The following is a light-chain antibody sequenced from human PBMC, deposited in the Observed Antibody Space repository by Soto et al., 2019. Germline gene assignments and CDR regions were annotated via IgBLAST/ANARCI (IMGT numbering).Light chain of an antibody. CDR2: DVS. CDR3: CSYAGRNDVV. V-gene: IGLV2-11*01. Sequence: QSALTQPRSVSGSPGQSVTISCTGTSSDVGGYNFVSWYQQHPGKAPKLMMHDVSKRPSGIPDRFSGSKSGSTASLTISGLQAEDEADYYCCSYAGRNDVVFGGGTQLTVL. J-gene: IGLJ2*01. CDR1: SSDVGGYNF.